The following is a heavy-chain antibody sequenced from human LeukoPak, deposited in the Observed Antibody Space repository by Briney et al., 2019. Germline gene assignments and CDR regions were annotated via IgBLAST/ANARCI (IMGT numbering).Heavy chain of an antibody. V-gene: IGHV3-23*01. CDR1: GFTFNDYA. CDR2: ITGSGSNT. J-gene: IGHJ4*02. CDR3: AKGLRGCSGNACYYFFDF. D-gene: IGHD2/OR15-2a*01. Sequence: RGSLRLSCAASGFTFNDYAMTWVRQAPGKGLEWVSAITGSGSNTYYAASAKGRFTISRDNSKNSLDLQMNSLRAEDTAVYYCAKGLRGCSGNACYYFFDFWGQGALVTVSS.